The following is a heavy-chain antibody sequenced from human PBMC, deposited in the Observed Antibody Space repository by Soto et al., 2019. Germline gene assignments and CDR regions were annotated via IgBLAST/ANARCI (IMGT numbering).Heavy chain of an antibody. CDR3: AIVRTFGVVPLKYGMDV. J-gene: IGHJ6*02. CDR1: GFTFSSYA. CDR2: ISGSGGST. V-gene: IGHV3-23*01. Sequence: GGSLRLSCAASGFTFSSYAMSWVRQAPGKGLEWVSAISGSGGSTYYADSVKGRFTISRDNSKNTLYLQMNSLRAEDTSVYYFAIVRTFGVVPLKYGMDVWGQGTTVTVSS. D-gene: IGHD3-3*01.